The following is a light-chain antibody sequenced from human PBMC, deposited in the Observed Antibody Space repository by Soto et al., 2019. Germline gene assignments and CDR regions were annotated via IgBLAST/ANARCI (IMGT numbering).Light chain of an antibody. J-gene: IGLJ2*01. CDR3: VLYMGSGISV. CDR1: SGSVSTSYY. Sequence: QTVVTQEPSCSVSPGGTVTLTCGLSSGSVSTSYYPSWYQQTPGQAPRTLIYNTYTRSSGVPDRFSASILGDKAALTITGAQADDKSDYYCVLYMGSGISVFGGGTKLTVL. V-gene: IGLV8-61*01. CDR2: NTY.